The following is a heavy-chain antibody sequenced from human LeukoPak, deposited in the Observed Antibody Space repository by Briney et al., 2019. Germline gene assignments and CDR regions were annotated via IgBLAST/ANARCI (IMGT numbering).Heavy chain of an antibody. CDR2: ISSNGGST. CDR3: VKGYCSSTSCYAFDY. J-gene: IGHJ4*02. CDR1: GFIFSSYA. D-gene: IGHD2-2*01. V-gene: IGHV3-64D*09. Sequence: PGGSLRLSCSPSGFIFSSYAMHWVRQAPGKGLEYVSGISSNGGSTYYADSVKGRFTISRDNSKNTLYLQMSSLRGEDTAVYYCVKGYCSSTSCYAFDYWGQGTLVTVSS.